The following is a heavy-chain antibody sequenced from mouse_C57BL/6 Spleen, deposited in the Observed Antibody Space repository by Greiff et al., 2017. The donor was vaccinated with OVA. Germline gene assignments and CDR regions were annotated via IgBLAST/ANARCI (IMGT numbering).Heavy chain of an antibody. CDR1: GFTFSSYG. D-gene: IGHD1-1*01. J-gene: IGHJ3*01. CDR2: ISSGGSYT. V-gene: IGHV5-6*02. CDR3: ARPDYGSAWFAY. Sequence: EVKLEESGGDLVKPGGSLKLSCAASGFTFSSYGMSWVRQTPDKRLEWVATISSGGSYTYYPDSVKGRFTISRDNAKNTLYLQMSSLKSEDTAMYYCARPDYGSAWFAYWGQGTLVTVSA.